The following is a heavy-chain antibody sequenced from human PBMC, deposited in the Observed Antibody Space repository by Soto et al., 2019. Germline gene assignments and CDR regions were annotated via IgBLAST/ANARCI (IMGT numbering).Heavy chain of an antibody. D-gene: IGHD1-1*01. Sequence: PGGSLRLSCAASGFTFSSYWMSWVRQAPGKGLEWVANIKQDGSEKYYVDSVKGRFTISRDNAKNSLYLQMNSLRAEDTAVYYCARGRWNHHYGMDVWGQGTTVTVSS. CDR1: GFTFSSYW. CDR3: ARGRWNHHYGMDV. J-gene: IGHJ6*02. CDR2: IKQDGSEK. V-gene: IGHV3-7*01.